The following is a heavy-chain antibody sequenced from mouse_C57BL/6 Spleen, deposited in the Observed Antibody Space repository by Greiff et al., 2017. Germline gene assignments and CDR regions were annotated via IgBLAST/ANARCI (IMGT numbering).Heavy chain of an antibody. D-gene: IGHD1-1*01. CDR3: ARLTVVAFYAMDY. CDR1: GFSLSTSGMG. Sequence: QVTLKVCGPGILQSSQTLSLTCSFSGFSLSTSGMGVSWIRQPSGKGLEWLAHIYWDDDKRYNPSLKSLLTISKDTSRNQVFFKITSVDTADTATYYCARLTVVAFYAMDYWGQGTSVTVSS. V-gene: IGHV8-12*01. J-gene: IGHJ4*01. CDR2: IYWDDDK.